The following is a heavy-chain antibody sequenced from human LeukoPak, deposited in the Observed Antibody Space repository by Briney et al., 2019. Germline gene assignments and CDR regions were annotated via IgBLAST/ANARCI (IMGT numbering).Heavy chain of an antibody. CDR1: GGTFSSYA. D-gene: IGHD1-7*01. CDR3: ARDSSSSIAWNYVSGDWFDP. V-gene: IGHV1-69*05. J-gene: IGHJ5*02. Sequence: SVKVSCKASGGTFSSYATSWVRQAPGQGLEWMGGIIPIFGTANYAQKFQGRVTITTDESTSTAYMELSSLRSEDTAVYYCARDSSSSIAWNYVSGDWFDPWGQGTLVTVSS. CDR2: IIPIFGTA.